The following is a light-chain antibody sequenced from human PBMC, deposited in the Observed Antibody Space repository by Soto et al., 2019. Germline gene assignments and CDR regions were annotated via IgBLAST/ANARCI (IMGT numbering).Light chain of an antibody. CDR2: AAS. Sequence: EIVFTHSPGTLSLSTGERATLSCRASQSISSGYLAWYQQKPGQAPRLLIYAASSRATGIADRFRGSGSGRDFTLTISRLEPEDFAMYYCQQYHWAPDTFGQGTRLEIK. J-gene: IGKJ5*01. V-gene: IGKV3-20*01. CDR1: QSISSGY. CDR3: QQYHWAPDT.